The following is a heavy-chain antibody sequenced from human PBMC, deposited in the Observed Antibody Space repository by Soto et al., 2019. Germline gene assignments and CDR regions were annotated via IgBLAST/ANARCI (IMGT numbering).Heavy chain of an antibody. J-gene: IGHJ6*02. D-gene: IGHD3-10*01. CDR3: ARNMDYYYGPGSGNGHGV. CDR2: INPKFGDT. CDR1: GYTFTAYY. V-gene: IGHV1-2*02. Sequence: QVQLVQSGAEVKEPGDSVRVSCEASGYTFTAYYIHWVRQAPGQGLEWMGWINPKFGDTTYAQDCQGRLTLTRDMSISTVYMDLSRLPSDDTAIYYCARNMDYYYGPGSGNGHGVWGQGTTVNVFS.